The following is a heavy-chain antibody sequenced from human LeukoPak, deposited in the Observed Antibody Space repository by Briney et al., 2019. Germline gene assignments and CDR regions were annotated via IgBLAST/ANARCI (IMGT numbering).Heavy chain of an antibody. D-gene: IGHD5-12*01. Sequence: ASVKVSCKASGYTFTGFYIHWVRQAPGQGLGWMGWINPNSGGTNYAQKFQGRVTMTRDTSISTAYMELSRLTSDDTAIYYCARDWFVDSGDDPFPFDYWGQGTLVSVSS. J-gene: IGHJ4*02. CDR1: GYTFTGFY. V-gene: IGHV1-2*02. CDR3: ARDWFVDSGDDPFPFDY. CDR2: INPNSGGT.